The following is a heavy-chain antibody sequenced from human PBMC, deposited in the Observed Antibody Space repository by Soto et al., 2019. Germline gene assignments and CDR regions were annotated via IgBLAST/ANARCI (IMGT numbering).Heavy chain of an antibody. CDR2: GYYGGRT. Sequence: PSETLSLTCIVSRDFIKNSASYWGWIRQPPGKGLDWIASGYYGGRTYYNPSLKSRVTFSLDTSKSRFSLELSSVTAADTAVYYCARHGAYSTSVYYYYGMDVWGQGTTVT. CDR3: ARHGAYSTSVYYYYGMDV. CDR1: RDFIKNSASY. D-gene: IGHD6-13*01. J-gene: IGHJ6*02. V-gene: IGHV4-39*01.